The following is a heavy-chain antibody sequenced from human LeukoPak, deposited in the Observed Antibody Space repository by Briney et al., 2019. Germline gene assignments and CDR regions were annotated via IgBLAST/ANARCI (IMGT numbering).Heavy chain of an antibody. CDR2: IYYGGST. CDR1: GGSISPYY. V-gene: IGHV4-59*08. CDR3: ARRSGSWDAFEI. Sequence: SETLSLTCIVPGGSISPYYWSWLRQPPGKGLEWLGDIYYGGSTNFNPSLKSRVTISVDTSKNHFSLRLSSVTAADTAVYYCARRSGSWDAFEIWGQGTMVTVSS. J-gene: IGHJ3*02. D-gene: IGHD3-10*01.